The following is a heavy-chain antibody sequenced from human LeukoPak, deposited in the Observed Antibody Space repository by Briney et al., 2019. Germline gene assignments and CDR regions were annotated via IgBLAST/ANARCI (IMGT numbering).Heavy chain of an antibody. D-gene: IGHD1-26*01. CDR2: IFHSGTT. J-gene: IGHJ4*02. CDR1: GGSFSSDY. V-gene: IGHV4-59*01. Sequence: TSETLSLTCTMSGGSFSSDYWNWIRQPPGKGLEWIGYIFHSGTTNYNPSLKSRVTISVDTSKNHCSLRLSSVTAADTAVYYCARGDPVGLFDDWGQGILVTVSS. CDR3: ARGDPVGLFDD.